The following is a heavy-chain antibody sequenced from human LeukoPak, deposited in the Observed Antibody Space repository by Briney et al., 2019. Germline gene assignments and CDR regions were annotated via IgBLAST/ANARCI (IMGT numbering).Heavy chain of an antibody. CDR1: GCTFISYD. CDR2: TNPNSGNS. D-gene: IGHD5-24*01. Sequence: GASVKVSCKASGCTFISYDINWVRQATGQGLEWMGWTNPNSGNSGSAQKFQGRVTMTMDTSRITAYMELSSLTSEDTAVYYCTRGRAPRDGDGYNYGGHWGQGTLVTVSS. CDR3: TRGRAPRDGDGYNYGGH. V-gene: IGHV1-8*01. J-gene: IGHJ4*02.